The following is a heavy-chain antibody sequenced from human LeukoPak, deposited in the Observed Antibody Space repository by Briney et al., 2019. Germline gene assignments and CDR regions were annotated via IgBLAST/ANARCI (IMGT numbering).Heavy chain of an antibody. D-gene: IGHD3-10*01. CDR1: GFTFPDYA. J-gene: IGHJ4*02. CDR2: ISWNSGSR. Sequence: GGSLRLSCVASGFTFPDYAMHWVRQPPGKVLEWVSGISWNSGSRGYADSVKGRFTISRDNAKNSLYLQMNSLRGEDTALYYCAKGLYGSGNAFDYWGQGTLVTVSS. V-gene: IGHV3-9*01. CDR3: AKGLYGSGNAFDY.